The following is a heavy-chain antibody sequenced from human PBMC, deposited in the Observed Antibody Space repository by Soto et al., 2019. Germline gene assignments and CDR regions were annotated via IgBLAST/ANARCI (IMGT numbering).Heavy chain of an antibody. Sequence: PSETLSLTCTVSGGSIISSSYYWGWIRQPPGKGLEWIGSIYYSGSTYYNPSLKSRVTISVDTSKNQFSLKLSSVTAADTAVYYCARQAVLPYWFDPWGKGTLVTVSS. V-gene: IGHV4-39*01. CDR3: ARQAVLPYWFDP. D-gene: IGHD3-10*01. J-gene: IGHJ5*02. CDR2: IYYSGST. CDR1: GGSIISSSYY.